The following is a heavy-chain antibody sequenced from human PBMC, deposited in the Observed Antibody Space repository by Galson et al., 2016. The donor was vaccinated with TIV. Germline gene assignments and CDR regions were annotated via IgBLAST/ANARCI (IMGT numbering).Heavy chain of an antibody. J-gene: IGHJ5*02. CDR1: GYTFSSSA. CDR2: INTATGYT. Sequence: SVKVFCMASGYTFSSSAIRRSVHASVQCLFFWGWINTATGYTKYSQTFQDRITITRDTSASTAYMELSSLRSEDTATYYCARLGYCSSMSCFQFDPWGQ. CDR3: ARLGYCSSMSCFQFDP. D-gene: IGHD2-2*01. V-gene: IGHV1-3*04.